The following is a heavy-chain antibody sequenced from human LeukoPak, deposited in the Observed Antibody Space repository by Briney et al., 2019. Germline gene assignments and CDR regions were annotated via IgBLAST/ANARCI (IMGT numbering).Heavy chain of an antibody. D-gene: IGHD2-15*01. V-gene: IGHV3-30*02. CDR3: AEDERIGSPAEYFQH. J-gene: IGHJ1*01. CDR1: GFTFSSYG. Sequence: GGSLRLSCAASGFTFSSYGMHWVRQAPGKGLEWVAFIRYDGSNKYYADSVKGRFTISRDNSKNTLYLQMNSLRAEDTAAYYCAEDERIGSPAEYFQHWGQGTLVTVSS. CDR2: IRYDGSNK.